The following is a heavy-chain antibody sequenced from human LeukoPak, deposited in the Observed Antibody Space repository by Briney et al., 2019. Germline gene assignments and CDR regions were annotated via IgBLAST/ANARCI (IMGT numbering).Heavy chain of an antibody. CDR1: GFTFSSYE. J-gene: IGHJ2*01. CDR3: ASSYWYFDL. CDR2: ISSSGSTI. Sequence: GVSLRLSCAASGFTFSSYEMNWVRQAPGKGPEWVSYISSSGSTIYYADSVKGRFTISRDNAKNSLYLQMNSLRAEDTAVYYCASSYWYFDLWGRGTLVTVSS. V-gene: IGHV3-48*03.